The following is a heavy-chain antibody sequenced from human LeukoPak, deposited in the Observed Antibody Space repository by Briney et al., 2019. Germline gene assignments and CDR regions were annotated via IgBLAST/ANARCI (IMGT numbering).Heavy chain of an antibody. CDR1: GLSLSDDW. J-gene: IGHJ4*02. CDR2: IDSDGGST. Sequence: PGRSLRLSCAASGLSLSDDWMHWGRQAPREGLVWVSRIDSDGGSTTYADSVKGRFTISRDDAKNTLYLHMTSLRAADTPVNTVVGATATRDHWGQGTLVSVSS. V-gene: IGHV3-74*01. D-gene: IGHD4-17*01. CDR3: VGATATRDH.